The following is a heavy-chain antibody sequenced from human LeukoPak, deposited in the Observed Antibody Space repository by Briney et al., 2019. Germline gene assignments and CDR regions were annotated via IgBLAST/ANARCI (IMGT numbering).Heavy chain of an antibody. D-gene: IGHD1-26*01. J-gene: IGHJ4*02. CDR1: GYTFTRSP. CDR3: ARERGGTYYSDYFDF. V-gene: IGHV1-3*03. CDR2: INPGNGDT. Sequence: AASVRLSCKASGYTFTRSPLHWVRQAPGESLEWMGWINPGNGDTKYSPEFQGRVTITRDTSATTAYMELTSLTSEDMAVYYCARERGGTYYSDYFDFWGQGTLVSVSS.